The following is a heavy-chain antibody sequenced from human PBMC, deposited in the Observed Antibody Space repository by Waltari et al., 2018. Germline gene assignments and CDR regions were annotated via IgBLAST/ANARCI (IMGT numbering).Heavy chain of an antibody. J-gene: IGHJ6*03. V-gene: IGHV1-8*03. CDR2: MNPNSGNT. Sequence: QVQLVQSGAEVKKPGASVKVSCTASGYTFTSYDINWVRQATGQGLEWMGWMNPNSGNTGYAQKFQGRVTITRNTSISTAYMELSSLRSEDTAVYYCARGITIFGVVRGTYMDVWGKGTTVTISS. CDR3: ARGITIFGVVRGTYMDV. CDR1: GYTFTSYD. D-gene: IGHD3-3*01.